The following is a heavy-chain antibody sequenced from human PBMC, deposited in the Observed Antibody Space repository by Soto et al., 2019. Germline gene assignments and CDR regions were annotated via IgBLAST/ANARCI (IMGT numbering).Heavy chain of an antibody. V-gene: IGHV3-23*01. Sequence: PGGSLRLSCEGSGFTFSSYALSWVRQAPGKGLDWVSAISPSGATTYYADAVKGRFTISRDNSRNTLFLHMDRLTAEDTAVYYCVNLRVDTVRGRGSGYWGQGAQVTAPQ. CDR1: GFTFSSYA. J-gene: IGHJ4*02. D-gene: IGHD3-10*01. CDR3: VNLRVDTVRGRGSGY. CDR2: ISPSGATT.